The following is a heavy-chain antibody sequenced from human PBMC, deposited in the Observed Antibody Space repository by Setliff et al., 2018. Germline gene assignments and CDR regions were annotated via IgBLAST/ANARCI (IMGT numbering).Heavy chain of an antibody. D-gene: IGHD4-4*01. CDR1: AFGFSSYW. Sequence: GGSLRLSCAASAFGFSSYWMSWVRQAPGKGPEWLAQISQDGSEKYYVDSVKGRFTISRDNAKNSLYLQMTSLRAEDTAVYYCAREPTVTTLDYWGQGTLVTVSS. CDR2: ISQDGSEK. V-gene: IGHV3-7*01. J-gene: IGHJ4*02. CDR3: AREPTVTTLDY.